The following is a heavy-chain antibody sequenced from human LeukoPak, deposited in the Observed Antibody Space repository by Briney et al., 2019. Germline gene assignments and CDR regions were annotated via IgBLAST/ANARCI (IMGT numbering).Heavy chain of an antibody. D-gene: IGHD5-24*01. CDR1: GYTFTSYY. J-gene: IGHJ4*02. Sequence: ASVKVSCKASGYTFTSYYMHWVRQAPGQGLEWMGWINPNSGGTNYAQKFQGRVTMTRDTSISTAYMELSRLRSDDTVVYYCARWMAGVYYFDYWGQGTLVTVSS. V-gene: IGHV1-2*02. CDR2: INPNSGGT. CDR3: ARWMAGVYYFDY.